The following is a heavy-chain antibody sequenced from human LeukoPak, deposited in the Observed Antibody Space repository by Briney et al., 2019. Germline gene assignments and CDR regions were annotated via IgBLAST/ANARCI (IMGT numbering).Heavy chain of an antibody. V-gene: IGHV1-69*01. CDR1: GGTFSSYA. D-gene: IGHD6-13*01. J-gene: IGHJ4*02. CDR3: ARGGQLALEKFDY. CDR2: IIPIFGTA. Sequence: GSSVKVSCKASGGTFSSYAISWVRQAPGQGLEWMGGIIPIFGTANYAQKFQGRVTITADESTSTAYMELRSLRSEDTAVYYCARGGQLALEKFDYWGQGTLVTVSS.